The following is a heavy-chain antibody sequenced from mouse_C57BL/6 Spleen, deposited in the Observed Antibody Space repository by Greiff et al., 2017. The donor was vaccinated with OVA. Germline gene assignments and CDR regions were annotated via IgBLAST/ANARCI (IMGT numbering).Heavy chain of an antibody. CDR3: ARWVYYGSSY. CDR1: GYTFTSYW. Sequence: QVQLQQSGAELVKPGASVKLSCKASGYTFTSYWMQWVKQRPGQGLEWIGEIDPSDSYTNYSQKFKGKATLTVDTSSSTAYMQLSSLTSEDSAVYYCARWVYYGSSYWGQGTTLTVSS. V-gene: IGHV1-50*01. CDR2: IDPSDSYT. J-gene: IGHJ2*01. D-gene: IGHD1-1*01.